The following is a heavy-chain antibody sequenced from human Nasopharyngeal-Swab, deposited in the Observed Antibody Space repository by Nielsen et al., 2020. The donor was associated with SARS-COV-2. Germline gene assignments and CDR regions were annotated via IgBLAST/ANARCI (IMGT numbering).Heavy chain of an antibody. D-gene: IGHD3-16*02. J-gene: IGHJ4*01. CDR3: ATAGNYRFDN. V-gene: IGHV3-33*05. CDR2: ISYDGSNK. CDR1: GFTFSSYG. Sequence: GGSLRLSCAASGFTFSSYGMHWVRQAPGKGLEWVAVISYDGSNKYYADSVKGRFTISRDNSKNTLYLQMYSLRAEDTAVYYCATAGNYRFDNWGHGTLVTVSS.